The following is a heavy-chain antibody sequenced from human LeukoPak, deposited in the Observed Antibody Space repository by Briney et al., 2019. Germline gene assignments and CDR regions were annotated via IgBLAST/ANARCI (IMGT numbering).Heavy chain of an antibody. CDR3: AREGGAFDY. V-gene: IGHV4-59*01. J-gene: IGHJ4*02. Sequence: SETLSLTCTVTGGSISSYYWSWIRQPPGKGLEWIGYIYYSGSTNYNPSLKSRVTISVDTSKNQFSLKLSSVTAADTAVYYCAREGGAFDYWGQGTLVTVSS. CDR2: IYYSGST. D-gene: IGHD3-16*01. CDR1: GGSISSYY.